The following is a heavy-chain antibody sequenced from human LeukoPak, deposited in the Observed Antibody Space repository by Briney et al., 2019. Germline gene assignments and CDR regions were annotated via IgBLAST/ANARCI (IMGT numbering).Heavy chain of an antibody. CDR1: GFTLSDYW. D-gene: IGHD2-21*01. Sequence: GGSLRLSCVASGFTLSDYWMNWVRQPPGKGLEWLANMKEDGGQRHYVDSVKGRFTISRDNAKNQLFLQMNNLGAEDTAVYYCVKGDGGDWGQGTLVTVSS. CDR3: VKGDGGD. J-gene: IGHJ4*02. V-gene: IGHV3-7*01. CDR2: MKEDGGQR.